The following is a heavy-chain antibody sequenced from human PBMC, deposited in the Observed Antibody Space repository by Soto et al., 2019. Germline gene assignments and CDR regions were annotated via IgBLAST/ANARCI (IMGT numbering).Heavy chain of an antibody. Sequence: QITLKESGPTLVKPTQTLTLTCTFSGFSLSTSGVGVGWIRQPPGKALEWLALIYWDDDKRYSPSLKRRLTITKDTSKNQVVLTMTNMDPVDTATYFCAPNHRYSWDDIWFDPWGQGTLVTVSS. CDR2: IYWDDDK. D-gene: IGHD1-1*01. V-gene: IGHV2-5*02. J-gene: IGHJ5*02. CDR3: APNHRYSWDDIWFDP. CDR1: GFSLSTSGVG.